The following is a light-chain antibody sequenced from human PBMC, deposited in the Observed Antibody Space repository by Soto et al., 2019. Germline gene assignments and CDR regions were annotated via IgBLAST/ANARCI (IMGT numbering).Light chain of an antibody. J-gene: IGLJ1*01. Sequence: SYELAQPPSVSVAPGQTARITCGGNNIGSKSVHWYQQRPGQAPLLVVFDDGDRPSGIPERFSGSNSGNTATLSISGVEAGDEADYYCQVWDSSSDHYVFGGGTKLTVL. CDR3: QVWDSSSDHYV. CDR1: NIGSKS. CDR2: DDG. V-gene: IGLV3-21*02.